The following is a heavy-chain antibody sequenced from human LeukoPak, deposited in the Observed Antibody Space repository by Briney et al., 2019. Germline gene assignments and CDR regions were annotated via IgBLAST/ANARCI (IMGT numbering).Heavy chain of an antibody. CDR1: GITLSHHG. V-gene: IGHV3-30*03. D-gene: IGHD5-18*01. J-gene: IGHJ4*02. CDR3: ATNTAPVGFYFGY. CDR2: ISYGGIEK. Sequence: PGGSLRLSCAASGITLSHHGMHWVRQAPGRGLEWVAAISYGGIEKFYADSVKGRFTISRDDSKNTVSLQMNSLRAEDTAVYYCATNTAPVGFYFGYWGQGTLVTVSS.